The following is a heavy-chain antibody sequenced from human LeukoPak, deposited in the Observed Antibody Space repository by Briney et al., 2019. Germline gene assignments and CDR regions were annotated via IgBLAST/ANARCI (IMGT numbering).Heavy chain of an antibody. V-gene: IGHV1-18*01. D-gene: IGHD6-13*01. J-gene: IGHJ4*02. Sequence: ASVNVSCKASGYTFTSYGITWVRQAPGQGLEWMGWTSAYNGNTDHAQMLQGRVTMTTDTSTSTAYMELRSLRSDDTAVYYCARDLRWEAAPGPFEYWGQGTLVTVSS. CDR1: GYTFTSYG. CDR3: ARDLRWEAAPGPFEY. CDR2: TSAYNGNT.